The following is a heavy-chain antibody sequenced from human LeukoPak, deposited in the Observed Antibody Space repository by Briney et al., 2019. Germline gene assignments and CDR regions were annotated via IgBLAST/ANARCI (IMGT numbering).Heavy chain of an antibody. CDR1: GYQFNAYA. V-gene: IGHV1-18*01. CDR2: ISAYNGNT. D-gene: IGHD5-18*01. Sequence: ASVKVSCKASGYQFNAYAFSWVRQAPRQGLEWMGWISAYNGNTNYAQKLQGRVSMTTDTSTSTACMELRSLRSDDTAVYYCARGGYGDTDYWGQGTLVTVSS. J-gene: IGHJ4*02. CDR3: ARGGYGDTDY.